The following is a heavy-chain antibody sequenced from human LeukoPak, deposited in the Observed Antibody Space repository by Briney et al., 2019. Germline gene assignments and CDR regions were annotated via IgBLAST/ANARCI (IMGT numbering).Heavy chain of an antibody. CDR1: GFSFSDYS. CDR2: ISSSGSTI. D-gene: IGHD3-9*01. Sequence: GGSLRLSCAASGFSFSDYSMNWVREAPGKGLEWVSYISSSGSTIYYADSVKGRFTISMDNSKNTLYLQMNSLRAEDTAVYYCAYDILTGYYGMDVWGQGTTVTVSS. CDR3: AYDILTGYYGMDV. J-gene: IGHJ6*02. V-gene: IGHV3-48*01.